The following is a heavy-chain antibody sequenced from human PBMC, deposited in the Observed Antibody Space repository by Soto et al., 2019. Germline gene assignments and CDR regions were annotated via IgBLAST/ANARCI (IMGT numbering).Heavy chain of an antibody. D-gene: IGHD3-3*01. J-gene: IGHJ4*02. V-gene: IGHV1-69*04. Sequence: GASVKVSCKASGGTFSSYTISWVRQAPGQGLEWMGRIIPILGIANYAQKFRGRVTITADKSTSTAYMELSSLRSEDTAVYYCARDWTYDFWSGYNFDYWGQGTLVTVSS. CDR3: ARDWTYDFWSGYNFDY. CDR2: IIPILGIA. CDR1: GGTFSSYT.